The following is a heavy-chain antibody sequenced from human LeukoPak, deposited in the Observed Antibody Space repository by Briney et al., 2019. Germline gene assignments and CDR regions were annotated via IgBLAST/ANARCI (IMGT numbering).Heavy chain of an antibody. Sequence: SQTLSLTCTVSGGSISSGGYYWSWIRQHPGKGLEWIGYIYYSGSTYYNPSLKSRVTISVDTSKNQFSLKLSSVTAADTAVYHCARVQMVYAFDIWGQGTMVTVSS. J-gene: IGHJ3*02. V-gene: IGHV4-31*03. CDR2: IYYSGST. D-gene: IGHD6-13*01. CDR3: ARVQMVYAFDI. CDR1: GGSISSGGYY.